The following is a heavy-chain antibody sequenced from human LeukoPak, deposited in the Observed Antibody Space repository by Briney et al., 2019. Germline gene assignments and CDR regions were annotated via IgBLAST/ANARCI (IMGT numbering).Heavy chain of an antibody. V-gene: IGHV3-30-3*01. D-gene: IGHD3-22*01. Sequence: GGSLRLSCAASGFTFSSYAMHWVRQAPGKGLEWVAIISDDGSNKYYADSVKGRFTISRDNSKSTLYLQMNSLSAEDTAVYYCARDHYSSGYCPGDYWGQGTLVTVSS. CDR1: GFTFSSYA. CDR2: ISDDGSNK. J-gene: IGHJ4*02. CDR3: ARDHYSSGYCPGDY.